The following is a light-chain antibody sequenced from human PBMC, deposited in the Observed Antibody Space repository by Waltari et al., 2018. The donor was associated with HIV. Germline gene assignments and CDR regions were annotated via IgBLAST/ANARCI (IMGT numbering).Light chain of an antibody. V-gene: IGKV1-5*03. CDR2: KAS. CDR3: QQYNSFSPAT. CDR1: QMISNY. Sequence: DIRMTPSPSILSASVGDRVTITCRASQMISNYLAWYQQRPGKAPKVLIYKASTLATGVPSRFSGSGSGTEFTLTISSLQPDDFATYYCQQYNSFSPATFGQGTKLEI. J-gene: IGKJ2*01.